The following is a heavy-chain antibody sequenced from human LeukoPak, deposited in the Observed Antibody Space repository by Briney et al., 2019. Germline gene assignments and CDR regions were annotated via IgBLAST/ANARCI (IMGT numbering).Heavy chain of an antibody. J-gene: IGHJ4*02. CDR1: GDSVSINSAG. D-gene: IGHD3-10*01. V-gene: IGHV6-1*01. CDR2: TYYRAKWYN. Sequence: SPTLSLTFAISGDSVSINSAGWNWVRQSPSRGLEWLGRTYYRAKWYNDYAGCVKSRITINTDTTKNQFSLQLNSVTPEDTAVYYCAAGSSGSSHYYFDYWGQGTLVTVSS. CDR3: AAGSSGSSHYYFDY.